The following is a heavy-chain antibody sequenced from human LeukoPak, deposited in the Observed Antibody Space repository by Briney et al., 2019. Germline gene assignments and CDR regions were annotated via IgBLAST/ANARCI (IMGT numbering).Heavy chain of an antibody. CDR1: GGSFSSYY. CDR3: VKESYSRYFDY. V-gene: IGHV4-34*01. Sequence: PSETLSLTCVVYGGSFSSYYWSWIRQPPGKRLEWIGEINYSGSTDYNPSLKSQVTISVDTSKNQFSLKLSSVTAADTAVYYCVKESYSRYFDYWGQGTLVTVSS. D-gene: IGHD4-11*01. CDR2: INYSGST. J-gene: IGHJ4*02.